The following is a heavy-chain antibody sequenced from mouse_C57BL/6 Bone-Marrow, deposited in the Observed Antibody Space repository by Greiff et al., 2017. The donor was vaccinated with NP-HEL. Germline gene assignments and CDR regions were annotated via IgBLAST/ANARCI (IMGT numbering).Heavy chain of an antibody. CDR3: TRDEYYGSSYRPSWFAY. CDR2: ISSGGDYI. V-gene: IGHV5-9-1*02. Sequence: EVQLVESGEGLVKPGGSLKLSCAASGFTFSSYAMSWVRQTPEKRLEWVAYISSGGDYIYYADTVKGRFTISRDNARNTLYLQMSSLKSEDTAMYYCTRDEYYGSSYRPSWFAYWGQGTLVTVSA. CDR1: GFTFSSYA. J-gene: IGHJ3*01. D-gene: IGHD1-1*01.